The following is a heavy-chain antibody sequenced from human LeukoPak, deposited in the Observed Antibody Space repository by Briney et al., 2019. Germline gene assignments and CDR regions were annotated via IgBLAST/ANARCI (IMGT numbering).Heavy chain of an antibody. D-gene: IGHD5-18*01. Sequence: GASVKVSCKASGYTFTKYGIRWVRQAPGQGLEWMGWISTYSGNTNYAQKFQGRVTMTTATATSTVSMELRSLRSDDTAVYYCARDRDTALDPFDYWGQGSLVTVSS. J-gene: IGHJ4*02. CDR3: ARDRDTALDPFDY. CDR2: ISTYSGNT. V-gene: IGHV1-18*01. CDR1: GYTFTKYG.